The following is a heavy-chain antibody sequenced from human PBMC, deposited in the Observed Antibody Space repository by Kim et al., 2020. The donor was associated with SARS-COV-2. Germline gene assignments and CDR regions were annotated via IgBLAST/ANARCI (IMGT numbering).Heavy chain of an antibody. Sequence: GESLKISCEASGYNFANYWIAWVRQMPGKGLEWMGIIYPGDTHTIYSPSFRGQITISVVRSIRTTYLEWSSLKASDTAIYYCAKREYDNGDTWFDAWGQGTLDTVSS. J-gene: IGHJ5*02. D-gene: IGHD1-1*01. CDR1: GYNFANYW. CDR2: IYPGDTHT. CDR3: AKREYDNGDTWFDA. V-gene: IGHV5-51*01.